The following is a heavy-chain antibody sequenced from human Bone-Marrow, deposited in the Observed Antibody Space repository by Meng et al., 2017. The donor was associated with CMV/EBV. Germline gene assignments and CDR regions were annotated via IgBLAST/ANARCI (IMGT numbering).Heavy chain of an antibody. D-gene: IGHD3-22*01. J-gene: IGHJ4*02. CDR3: ARDPGPDYYDSSGVDF. Sequence: ASVKVSRKASGYTFTSYGISWVRQAPGQGLEGMGWISAYNGNTNYAQKLQGRVTMTTDTSTSTAYMELRSLRSDDTAVYYCARDPGPDYYDSSGVDFWGQGTLVTVSS. CDR2: ISAYNGNT. CDR1: GYTFTSYG. V-gene: IGHV1-18*01.